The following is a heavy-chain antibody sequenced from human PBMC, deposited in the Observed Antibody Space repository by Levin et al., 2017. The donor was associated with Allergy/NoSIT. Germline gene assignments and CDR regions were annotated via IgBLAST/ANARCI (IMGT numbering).Heavy chain of an antibody. Sequence: GESLKISCQASGYIFNLYGIAWVRQAPGQGLEWMGWVSAHNGNTDYAQKFQGRVTMTTDTSTSTVYMELRSLRSDDTAVYYCARVEYHDSSAYCGSWGQGTPVNVSA. CDR2: VSAHNGNT. CDR1: GYIFNLYG. V-gene: IGHV1-18*01. D-gene: IGHD3-22*01. J-gene: IGHJ4*02. CDR3: ARVEYHDSSAYCGS.